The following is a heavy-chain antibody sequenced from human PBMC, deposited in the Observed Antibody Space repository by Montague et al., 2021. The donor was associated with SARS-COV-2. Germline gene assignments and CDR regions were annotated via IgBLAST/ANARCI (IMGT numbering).Heavy chain of an antibody. V-gene: IGHV4-61*02. D-gene: IGHD6-6*01. Sequence: TLSLTCTVSGGSISSGSYYWSWIRQPAGKGLEWIGRIYTSGSTNYNPSLKSRVTMSVDTSKNQFSLKLTSVTAADTAVYYCARSYINSLTGGADYWGQGTLVTVSS. CDR2: IYTSGST. CDR3: ARSYINSLTGGADY. CDR1: GGSISSGSYY. J-gene: IGHJ4*02.